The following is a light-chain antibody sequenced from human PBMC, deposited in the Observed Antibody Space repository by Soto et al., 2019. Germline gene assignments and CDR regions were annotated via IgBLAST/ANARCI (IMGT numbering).Light chain of an antibody. CDR1: QSVGRN. CDR3: QEYSKWPLFT. Sequence: EIVVTQSPGILSVSPGDRATLSCRASQSVGRNLAWYQQKPGQAPTLLIYAASTRATGLPARFSGGGSGTDFTLTISSLQSEDFAVYYCQEYSKWPLFTFGPGTRVDIK. CDR2: AAS. V-gene: IGKV3-15*01. J-gene: IGKJ3*01.